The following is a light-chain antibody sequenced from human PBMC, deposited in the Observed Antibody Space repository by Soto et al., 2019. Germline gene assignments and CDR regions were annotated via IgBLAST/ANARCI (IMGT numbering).Light chain of an antibody. V-gene: IGLV2-8*01. CDR2: EVS. CDR1: SSDVGGYNY. Sequence: QSVLAQPPSASGSPGQSVTISCTGTSSDVGGYNYVSWYQQHPGKAPKLMIYEVSKRPSGVPDRFSGSKSGNTASLTVSGLQAEDEADYYCSSYAGRNAFGTGTKVTVL. J-gene: IGLJ1*01. CDR3: SSYAGRNA.